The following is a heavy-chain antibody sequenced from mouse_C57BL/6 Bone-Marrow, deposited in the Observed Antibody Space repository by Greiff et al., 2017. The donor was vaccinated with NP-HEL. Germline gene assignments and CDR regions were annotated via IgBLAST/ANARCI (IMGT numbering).Heavy chain of an antibody. CDR1: LFAFTHYF. J-gene: IGHJ2*01. CDR2: INPGSGGT. CDR3: ARDDY. Sequence: LHPSFSFLFRPGTSVPVSFQASLFAFTHYFLACVMPRPGPFLECIGFINPGSGGTNYHEKFKGKATLTADKSSSTAYMQLSSLTSEDSAVYFCARDDYWGQGTTLTVSS. V-gene: IGHV1-54*01.